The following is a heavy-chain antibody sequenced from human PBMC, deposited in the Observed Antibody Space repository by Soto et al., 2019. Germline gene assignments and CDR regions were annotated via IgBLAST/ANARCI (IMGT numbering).Heavy chain of an antibody. V-gene: IGHV3-15*01. D-gene: IGHD2-15*01. Sequence: EVQLVESGGGFVQPGGSLRLSCVASRFSFTNAWMSWVRQAPGKGPEWVGRIKSKTDGGTADYAAPVKGRFTISRDDSQNTLYLHMDSLKPEDTALYHCSTDIAIYGLDIWGQGTTVTVSS. CDR1: RFSFTNAW. J-gene: IGHJ6*02. CDR3: STDIAIYGLDI. CDR2: IKSKTDGGTA.